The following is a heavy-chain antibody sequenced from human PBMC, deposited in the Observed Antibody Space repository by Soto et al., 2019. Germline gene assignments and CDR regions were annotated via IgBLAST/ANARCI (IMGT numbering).Heavy chain of an antibody. CDR3: ARDNPRGNDWTEFDY. V-gene: IGHV1-46*01. D-gene: IGHD1-1*01. CDR1: GYTFSSYY. Sequence: ASVKVSCKACGYTFSSYYVHWVRQAPGQGREWMGIVNPSDGSTSYAQRFQGRVTMSSNTSTSTVYVDLSSLRSEDTAVYFCARDNPRGNDWTEFDYWGHATLLTVSS. J-gene: IGHJ4*01. CDR2: VNPSDGST.